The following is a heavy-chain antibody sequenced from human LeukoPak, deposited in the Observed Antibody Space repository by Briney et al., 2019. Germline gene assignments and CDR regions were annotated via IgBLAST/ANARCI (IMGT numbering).Heavy chain of an antibody. J-gene: IGHJ5*02. Sequence: SVKVSCKASGGTFSSYAISWVRQAPGQGLEWMGGIIPIFGTANYAQKFQGRVTITADKSTSTAYMELSSLRSEDTAVYYCARDQWLEENTNRFDPWGQGTLVTVSS. D-gene: IGHD6-19*01. V-gene: IGHV1-69*06. CDR3: ARDQWLEENTNRFDP. CDR1: GGTFSSYA. CDR2: IIPIFGTA.